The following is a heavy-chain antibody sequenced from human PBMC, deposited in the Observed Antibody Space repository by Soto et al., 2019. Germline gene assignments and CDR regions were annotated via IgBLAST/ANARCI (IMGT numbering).Heavy chain of an antibody. Sequence: PSETLSLTCAVSGDSIISIYHWAWIRQPPGRSLEWIASIFHTGTTYYTPSLKSRVTISVDTSKNQFSLRLSSVTAADSAVYYCARNVDTALLGNWFDPWGQGTLVTVSS. CDR3: ARNVDTALLGNWFDP. J-gene: IGHJ5*02. CDR2: IFHTGTT. D-gene: IGHD5-18*01. CDR1: GDSIISIYH. V-gene: IGHV4-38-2*01.